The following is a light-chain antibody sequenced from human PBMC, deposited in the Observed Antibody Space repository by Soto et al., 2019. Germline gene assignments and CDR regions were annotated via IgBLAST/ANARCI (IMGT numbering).Light chain of an antibody. CDR1: SSDVGGYEY. CDR3: QSYDSTNVV. CDR2: EVI. V-gene: IGLV2-8*01. Sequence: QSALTQPPSASGSPGQSVTISCTGSSSDVGGYEYVSWYQQHPGKAPKLIIYEVIKRPSGVPDRFSGSKSGNTASLTVSGLQAEDEADYYCQSYDSTNVVFGGGTQLTVL. J-gene: IGLJ2*01.